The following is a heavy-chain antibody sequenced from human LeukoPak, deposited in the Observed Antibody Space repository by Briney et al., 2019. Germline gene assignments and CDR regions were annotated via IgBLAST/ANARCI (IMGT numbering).Heavy chain of an antibody. J-gene: IGHJ4*02. Sequence: GGSLRLSCAATGFTFSSYWMSWGRQAPGKGLEWVANIKQDGSEKYYVDSVKGRFSISRDNAKNSLYLQMNSLRAEDTAVCYCARERTTGNDYWGQGTLVTVSS. CDR1: GFTFSSYW. CDR2: IKQDGSEK. V-gene: IGHV3-7*01. D-gene: IGHD4-17*01. CDR3: ARERTTGNDY.